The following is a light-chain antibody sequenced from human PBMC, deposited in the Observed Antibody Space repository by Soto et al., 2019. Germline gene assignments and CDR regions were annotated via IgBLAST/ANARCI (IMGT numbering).Light chain of an antibody. V-gene: IGKV1-27*01. CDR2: AAS. CDR1: QDISNY. Sequence: DIQMTQSPSSLSASVGDRVTITCRASQDISNYLAWYQQKPGKVPKLLIYAASSLQSGVPSRFSGSGSGTDFTLTISSLQPEDVATYYCQEYKNVPLTFGGGTKV. CDR3: QEYKNVPLT. J-gene: IGKJ4*01.